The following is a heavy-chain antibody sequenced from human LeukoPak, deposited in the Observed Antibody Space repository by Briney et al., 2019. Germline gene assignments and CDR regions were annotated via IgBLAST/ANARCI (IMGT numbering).Heavy chain of an antibody. CDR2: IYYSGST. V-gene: IGHV4-31*03. CDR3: ARDVRVGYCSGGSCYEGNGMDV. CDR1: GGSISSGGYY. J-gene: IGHJ6*04. D-gene: IGHD2-15*01. Sequence: SQTLSLTCTVSGGSISSGGYYWSWIRQHPGKGLEWIGYIYYSGSTYYNPSLKSRVTISVDTSKNQFSLKLSSVTAADTAVYYCARDVRVGYCSGGSCYEGNGMDVWGKGTRSPSPQ.